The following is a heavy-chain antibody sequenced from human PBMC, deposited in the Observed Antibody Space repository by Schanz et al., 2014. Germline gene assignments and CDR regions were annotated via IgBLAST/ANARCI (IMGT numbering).Heavy chain of an antibody. CDR3: AASSGWHPSTDY. Sequence: VHLLESGGGLVPPGGSLRLSCAASGFNFSDYAMCWVRQAPGKGLEWLSYISDSGTYTNYADSVKGRFTISRDNAKSSLYLQMNSLRVEDTAVYYGAASSGWHPSTDYWGQGTLVTVSS. V-gene: IGHV3-11*03. D-gene: IGHD6-19*01. CDR1: GFNFSDYA. J-gene: IGHJ4*02. CDR2: ISDSGTYT.